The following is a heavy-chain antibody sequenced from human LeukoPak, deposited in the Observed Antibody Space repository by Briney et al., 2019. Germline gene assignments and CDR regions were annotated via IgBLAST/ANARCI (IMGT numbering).Heavy chain of an antibody. Sequence: SETLSLTCTVSGGSNSSGDYYWSWIRQPPGKGLEWIGYMYYSGSTYYNPSLKSRVTISVDTSKNQFSLKLSSVTAADTAVYCCVRRMVGAIRPFDYWGQGTLVTVSS. V-gene: IGHV4-30-4*01. CDR3: VRRMVGAIRPFDY. CDR1: GGSNSSGDYY. J-gene: IGHJ4*02. CDR2: MYYSGST. D-gene: IGHD1-26*01.